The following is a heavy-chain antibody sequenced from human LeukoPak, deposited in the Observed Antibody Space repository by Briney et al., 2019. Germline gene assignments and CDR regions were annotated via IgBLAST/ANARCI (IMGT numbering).Heavy chain of an antibody. CDR3: ARGYCSSPGCSSIGYFDL. Sequence: SETLSLTCTVSGGSISSSSYYWGWIRQPPGKGLEWIGSIYYRGSTYYNPSLKSRVTISVDTSKNQFSLKLSSVTAADTSVYYCARGYCSSPGCSSIGYFDLWGRGTLVTVSS. D-gene: IGHD2-2*01. J-gene: IGHJ2*01. CDR1: GGSISSSSYY. V-gene: IGHV4-39*01. CDR2: IYYRGST.